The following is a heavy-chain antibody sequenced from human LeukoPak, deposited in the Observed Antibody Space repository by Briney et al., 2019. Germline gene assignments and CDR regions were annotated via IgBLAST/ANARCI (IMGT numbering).Heavy chain of an antibody. CDR3: ARAKRGYSYCFGD. CDR1: GFTVSSNY. J-gene: IGHJ4*02. D-gene: IGHD5-18*01. V-gene: IGHV3-66*01. Sequence: GGSLTLSCAASGFTVSSNYMSWVRQAPGKGLEWVSVIYSGGSTYYADSVKGRFTISRDNSKNKLYLQMNSLRAEDTAVYYCARAKRGYSYCFGDWGQGTLVTVSS. CDR2: IYSGGST.